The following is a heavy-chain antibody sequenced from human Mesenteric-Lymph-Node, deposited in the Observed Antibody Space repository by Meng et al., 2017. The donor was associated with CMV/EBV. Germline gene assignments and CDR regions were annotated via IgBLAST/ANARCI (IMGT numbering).Heavy chain of an antibody. CDR1: GFTFDDYG. V-gene: IGHV3-20*04. Sequence: GGSLRLSCAASGFTFDDYGMSWVRQAPGKGLEWVSGINWNGGSTGYADSVKGRFTISRDNAKNSLYLQMNSLRAEDTALYYCARVLNIQLWSKDYFDYWGQGTLVTVSS. J-gene: IGHJ4*02. CDR3: ARVLNIQLWSKDYFDY. CDR2: INWNGGST. D-gene: IGHD5-18*01.